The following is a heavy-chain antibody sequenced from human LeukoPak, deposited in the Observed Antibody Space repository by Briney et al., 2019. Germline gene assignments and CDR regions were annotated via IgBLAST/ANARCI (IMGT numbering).Heavy chain of an antibody. Sequence: GGSLRLSCAVSGFIFSDYYMSWIRQAPGKGLEWISYIDITGGAKNYADSVKGRFTISRDNAKNSLHLQINSLRAEDTAVYYCARVPVGGMTFGYWGQGTLVTVSA. D-gene: IGHD1-1*01. V-gene: IGHV3-11*01. CDR3: ARVPVGGMTFGY. J-gene: IGHJ4*02. CDR1: GFIFSDYY. CDR2: IDITGGAK.